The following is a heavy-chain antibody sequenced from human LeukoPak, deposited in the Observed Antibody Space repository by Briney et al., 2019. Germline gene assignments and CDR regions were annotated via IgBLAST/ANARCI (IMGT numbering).Heavy chain of an antibody. CDR1: GFTFSSYT. D-gene: IGHD2-8*02. J-gene: IGHJ3*02. Sequence: GGSLRLSCAASGFTFSSYTMNWVRQPPGKGLEWVSNIGTSSTTIYYADSVKGRFTISRDNAKNSLYLQMSSLRAEDTAVYYCTREGYWASDIWGQGTMVTVSS. CDR2: IGTSSTTI. CDR3: TREGYWASDI. V-gene: IGHV3-48*01.